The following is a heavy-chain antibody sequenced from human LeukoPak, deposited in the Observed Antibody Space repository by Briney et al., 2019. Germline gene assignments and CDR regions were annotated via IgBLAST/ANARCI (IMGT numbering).Heavy chain of an antibody. V-gene: IGHV1-2*02. J-gene: IGHJ5*02. CDR2: INPNSGGT. CDR3: ARDGDCSSTSCYGAAGWLDP. D-gene: IGHD2-2*01. Sequence: AASVEVSCKASGYTFTGYYMHWVRQAPGQGLEWMGWINPNSGGTNYAQKFQGRVTMTRDTSISTAYMELSRLRSDDTAVYYCARDGDCSSTSCYGAAGWLDPWGQGTLVTVSS. CDR1: GYTFTGYY.